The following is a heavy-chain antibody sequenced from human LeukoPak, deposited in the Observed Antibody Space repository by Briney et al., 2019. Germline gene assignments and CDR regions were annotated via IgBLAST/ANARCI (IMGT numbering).Heavy chain of an antibody. J-gene: IGHJ5*02. CDR3: AKDPEWSPGPGGWFDP. D-gene: IGHD3-3*01. CDR1: GFTFSSYA. CDR2: ISGSGGST. Sequence: GASLRLSCAASGFTFSSYAMSWVRQAPGKGLEWVSAISGSGGSTYYADSVKGRFTISRDNSKNTLYLQMNGLRAEDTAVYYCAKDPEWSPGPGGWFDPWGQGTLVTVSS. V-gene: IGHV3-23*01.